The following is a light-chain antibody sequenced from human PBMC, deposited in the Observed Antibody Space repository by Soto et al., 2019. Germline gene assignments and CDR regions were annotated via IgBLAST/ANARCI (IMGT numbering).Light chain of an antibody. CDR3: QVWDTNNDHAV. Sequence: SYELTQPPSVSVAPGKTARITCGDNNIGSESVHWYQQRPGQAPVLVIYYDRERPSGIPERFSGSNSGNTATLTISRVEAGNEADYYCQVWDTNNDHAVFGGGPKLTVL. V-gene: IGLV3-21*04. J-gene: IGLJ3*02. CDR2: YDR. CDR1: NIGSES.